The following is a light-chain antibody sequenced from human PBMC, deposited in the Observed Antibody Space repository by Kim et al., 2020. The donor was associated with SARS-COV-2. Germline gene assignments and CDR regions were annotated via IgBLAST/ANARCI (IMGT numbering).Light chain of an antibody. CDR2: DVS. CDR1: SSGVGGYNY. J-gene: IGLJ1*01. V-gene: IGLV2-14*03. CDR3: YSYTGSSTPYV. Sequence: QSIPISCTGTSSGVGGYNYISWYQHRPGKAPKLMIYDVSQRPSGVSDRFSGSKSGNAASLTISGLQAEDEADYYCYSYTGSSTPYVFGTGTKVTVL.